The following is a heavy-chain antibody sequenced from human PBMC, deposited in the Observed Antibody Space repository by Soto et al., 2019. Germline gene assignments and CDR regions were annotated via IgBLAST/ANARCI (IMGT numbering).Heavy chain of an antibody. V-gene: IGHV4-61*01. CDR3: ARGLGIATMVFAYYFDY. D-gene: IGHD2-21*01. Sequence: QVQLQESGPGLVKPSETLSLTCTVSGGSVSSGSYYWSWIRQPPGKGLEWIGYIYYSGSTNYNPSLKSRVTITVSTAKNQFSLKVRSVTAAGTAVYYCARGLGIATMVFAYYFDYRGQGTLVTVSS. J-gene: IGHJ4*02. CDR1: GGSVSSGSYY. CDR2: IYYSGST.